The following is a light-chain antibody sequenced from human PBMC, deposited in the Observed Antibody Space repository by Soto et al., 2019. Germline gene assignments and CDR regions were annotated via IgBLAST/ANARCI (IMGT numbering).Light chain of an antibody. J-gene: IGLJ2*01. CDR2: DVI. V-gene: IGLV2-14*03. Sequence: QSALTQPASVSGSPGQSITISCTGTSSDIGAYGYVSWYQHFPGKAPKLIIYDVINRPSGVPHRFSGSKSGNTASLTISGIQAEDEADYYCSSYTRTRTVVFGGGTKLTVL. CDR3: SSYTRTRTVV. CDR1: SSDIGAYGY.